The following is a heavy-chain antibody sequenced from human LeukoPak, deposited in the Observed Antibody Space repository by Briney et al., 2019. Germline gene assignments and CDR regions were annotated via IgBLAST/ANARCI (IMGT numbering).Heavy chain of an antibody. CDR1: GGSFSGYY. V-gene: IGHV4-34*01. D-gene: IGHD6-13*01. CDR2: INHSGST. Sequence: PSETLSLTCAVYGGSFSGYYWSWIRQPPGKGLEWIGEINHSGSTNYNPSLKSRATISVDTSKNQFSLKLSSVTAADTAVYYCARAAGTPFDYWGQGTLVTVSS. CDR3: ARAAGTPFDY. J-gene: IGHJ4*02.